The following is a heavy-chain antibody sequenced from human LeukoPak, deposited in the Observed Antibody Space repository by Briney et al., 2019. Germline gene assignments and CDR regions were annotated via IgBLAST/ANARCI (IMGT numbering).Heavy chain of an antibody. CDR3: ARGGPATAYGY. CDR2: INHSGST. D-gene: IGHD5-12*01. CDR1: GGSFSGYY. V-gene: IGHV4-34*01. J-gene: IGHJ4*02. Sequence: SETLSLTCAVYGGSFSGYYWSWIRQPPGKGLEWIGEINHSGSTNYNPSLKSRVTISVDTSKNQFSLKLSSVTAADTAVYYCARGGPATAYGYWGQGTLVTVSS.